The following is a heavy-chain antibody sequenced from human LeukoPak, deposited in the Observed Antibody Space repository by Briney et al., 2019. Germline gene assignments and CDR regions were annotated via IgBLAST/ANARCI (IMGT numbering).Heavy chain of an antibody. V-gene: IGHV3-64D*06. Sequence: GGSLRLSCAASGFTFSNAWMNWVRQAPGKGLEYVSAISSNGGSTYYADSVKGRFTISRDNSKNTLYLQMSSLRAEDTAVYYCVKDPWGLTTVVTPAAFDIWGQGTMVTVSS. J-gene: IGHJ3*02. CDR1: GFTFSNAW. CDR3: VKDPWGLTTVVTPAAFDI. CDR2: ISSNGGST. D-gene: IGHD4-23*01.